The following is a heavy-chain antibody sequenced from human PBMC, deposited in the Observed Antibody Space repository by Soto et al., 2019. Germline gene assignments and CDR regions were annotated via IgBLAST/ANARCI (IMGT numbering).Heavy chain of an antibody. CDR3: ARGHCPDCSNGVCSSFYTHDMAV. CDR1: GYAFINST. CDR2: INGGSGHT. Sequence: CKTSGYAFINSTRHWVRQAPGQSLEGMGWINGGSGHTRYSQKFEGRVTITKDTSASSAYMELTRLTSDDTAIYYCARGHCPDCSNGVCSSFYTHDMAVWGQGTTVTVSS. D-gene: IGHD2-8*01. J-gene: IGHJ6*02. V-gene: IGHV1-3*01.